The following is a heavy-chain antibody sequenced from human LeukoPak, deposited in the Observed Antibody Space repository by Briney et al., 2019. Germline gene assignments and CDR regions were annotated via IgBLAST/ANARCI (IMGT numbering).Heavy chain of an antibody. CDR2: INTNTGNP. CDR3: ARSRWLNWFDP. CDR1: GGTFSSYA. V-gene: IGHV7-4-1*02. J-gene: IGHJ5*02. D-gene: IGHD4-23*01. Sequence: ASVKVSCKASGGTFSSYAISWVRQAPGQGLEWMGWINTNTGNPTYAQGFTGRFVFSLDTSVSTAYLQISSLEAEDTAVYYCARSRWLNWFDPWGQGTLVTVSS.